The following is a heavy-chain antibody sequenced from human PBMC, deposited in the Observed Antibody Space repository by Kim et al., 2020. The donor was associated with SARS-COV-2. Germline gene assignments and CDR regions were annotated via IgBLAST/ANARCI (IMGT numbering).Heavy chain of an antibody. CDR3: AKDERNTGLWWHLPCW. V-gene: IGHV3-43*02. Sequence: GGSLRLSCAASGFTFDDYAMHWVRQAPGKGLEWVSLISGDGGSTYYADSVKGRFTISRDNSKNSLYLQMNSLRTEDTALYYCAKDERNTGLWWHLPCWWGQGTLVTVSS. CDR2: ISGDGGST. D-gene: IGHD2-8*02. J-gene: IGHJ4*02. CDR1: GFTFDDYA.